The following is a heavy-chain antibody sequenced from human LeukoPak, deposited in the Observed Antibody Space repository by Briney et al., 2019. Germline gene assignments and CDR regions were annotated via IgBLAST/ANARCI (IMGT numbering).Heavy chain of an antibody. J-gene: IGHJ4*02. D-gene: IGHD3-3*01. CDR2: IYYSGST. CDR3: ARQDGGFDY. Sequence: SETLSLTCTVSGGPISSSSYYWGWIRQPPGKGLEWIGSIYYSGSTYYNPSLKSRVTISVDTSKNQFSLKLSSVTAADTAVYYCARQDGGFDYWGQGTLVTVSS. CDR1: GGPISSSSYY. V-gene: IGHV4-39*01.